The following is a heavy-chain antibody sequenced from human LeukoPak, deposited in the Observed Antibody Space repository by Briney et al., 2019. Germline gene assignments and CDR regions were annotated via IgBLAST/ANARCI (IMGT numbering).Heavy chain of an antibody. CDR3: ARGNGDYGGRLGGYFDL. CDR1: GGTFGNFA. CDR2: ITPSLNIA. J-gene: IGHJ2*01. D-gene: IGHD4-17*01. V-gene: IGHV1-69*04. Sequence: ASVKVSCKASGGTFGNFAISWVRQAPGQGLEWMGRITPSLNIADYTQRFQDRVTITADTSTSTVYMELSSLRSEDTAVYYCARGNGDYGGRLGGYFDLWGRGTLVTASS.